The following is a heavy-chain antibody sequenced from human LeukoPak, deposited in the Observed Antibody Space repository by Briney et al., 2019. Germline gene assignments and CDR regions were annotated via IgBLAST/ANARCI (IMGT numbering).Heavy chain of an antibody. CDR3: AREFRVLPDI. V-gene: IGHV3-74*01. D-gene: IGHD2-8*02. CDR2: INADVSST. Sequence: GGSLRLACAASGFTFSSYWMHWVRQAPGKGLVWVSRINADVSSTNYADSVKGRFTISRDNAKNTLYLQMNSLRDEDTAVYYCAREFRVLPDIWGQGTMVTVSS. J-gene: IGHJ3*02. CDR1: GFTFSSYW.